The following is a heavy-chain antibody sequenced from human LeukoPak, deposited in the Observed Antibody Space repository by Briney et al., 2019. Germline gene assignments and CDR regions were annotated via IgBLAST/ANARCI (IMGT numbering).Heavy chain of an antibody. J-gene: IGHJ4*02. D-gene: IGHD5/OR15-5a*01. Sequence: GGSLRLSCAASGLTFSSYAMSWVRQAPGKGLEWDSAISGSGGSTYYADSVKGRFTISRDNSKNTLYLQMNSLRAEDTAVYYCAKGLFYVNLDYWGQGTLVTVSS. V-gene: IGHV3-23*01. CDR3: AKGLFYVNLDY. CDR1: GLTFSSYA. CDR2: ISGSGGST.